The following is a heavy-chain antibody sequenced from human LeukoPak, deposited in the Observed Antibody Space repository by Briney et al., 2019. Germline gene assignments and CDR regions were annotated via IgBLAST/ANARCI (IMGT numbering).Heavy chain of an antibody. Sequence: ASVKVSCKASGYTFTSYSISWVRQAPGQGLEWMGWISGYNGNTNYAQRLQGRVTMTRNTSISTAYMELSSLRSEDTAVYYCARGGQAAAGTPLDYWGQGTLVTVSS. CDR3: ARGGQAAAGTPLDY. V-gene: IGHV1-18*01. CDR1: GYTFTSYS. D-gene: IGHD6-13*01. J-gene: IGHJ4*02. CDR2: ISGYNGNT.